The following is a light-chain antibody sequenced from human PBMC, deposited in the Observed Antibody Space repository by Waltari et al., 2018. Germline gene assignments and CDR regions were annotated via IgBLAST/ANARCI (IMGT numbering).Light chain of an antibody. CDR2: LGA. CDR1: QSLLVSNGYHY. J-gene: IGKJ5*01. Sequence: DIVMTQSPLSLPVTPGEPASISCRSSQSLLVSNGYHYLDWYLQKPGQAPQLLIYLGASWSSGVPARFSGSGSGTDFTLKISRVEADDVGAYYCMQPLQTPRTFGQGTRLEIK. V-gene: IGKV2-28*01. CDR3: MQPLQTPRT.